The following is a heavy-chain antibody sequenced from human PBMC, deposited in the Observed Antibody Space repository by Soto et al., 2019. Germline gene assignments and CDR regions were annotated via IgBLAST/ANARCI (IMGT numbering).Heavy chain of an antibody. J-gene: IGHJ4*02. V-gene: IGHV4-34*01. D-gene: IGHD6-6*01. CDR1: GESFSGYY. CDR3: ARRFYTSSSFDY. Sequence: SETLSLTCAVYGESFSGYYWSWIRQPPGKGLEWIGQINHSGNTRYNPSLKSRVTISVDTSKNQFSLKLSSVTAADTAVYYCARRFYTSSSFDYWGKGTLVTVS. CDR2: INHSGNT.